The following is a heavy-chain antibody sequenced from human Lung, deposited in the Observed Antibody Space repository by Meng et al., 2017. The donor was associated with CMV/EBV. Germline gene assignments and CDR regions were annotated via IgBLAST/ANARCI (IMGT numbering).Heavy chain of an antibody. D-gene: IGHD2-2*03. CDR2: INSYGGGT. V-gene: IGHV1-2*06. CDR1: VHSFIDYD. Sequence: ASVXVSXKASVHSFIDYDIHWVRRAPGQGLEWMGRINSYGGGTNYAQQFRGRVTMTRDTSTDTAYMELSRLTSDDTAVYYCARDGSLNGPNYYYYNGVDVWGLGTXVTVSS. J-gene: IGHJ6*02. CDR3: ARDGSLNGPNYYYYNGVDV.